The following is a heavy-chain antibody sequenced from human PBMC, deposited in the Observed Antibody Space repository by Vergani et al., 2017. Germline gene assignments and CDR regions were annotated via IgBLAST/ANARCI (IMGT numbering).Heavy chain of an antibody. V-gene: IGHV3-30*02. CDR2: IRCDESRR. J-gene: IGHJ4*02. CDR1: GFTFNSYG. D-gene: IGHD2-15*01. CDR3: AKEGGGYCSGGTCYPEY. Sequence: QVQLVESGGGVVQPGGSPRLSCAASGFTFNSYGMHWVRQAPGKGLEWVASIRCDESRRYYGDSMEGPFTISRDNSKNTLYLQMKSLRPEDTAVYYCAKEGGGYCSGGTCYPEYWGQGTLVIVSS.